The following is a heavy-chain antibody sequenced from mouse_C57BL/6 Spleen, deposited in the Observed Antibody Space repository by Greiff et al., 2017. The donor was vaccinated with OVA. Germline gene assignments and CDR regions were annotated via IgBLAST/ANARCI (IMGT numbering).Heavy chain of an antibody. CDR2: ISDGGSYT. V-gene: IGHV5-4*01. CDR1: GFTFSSYA. Sequence: EVMLVESGGGLVKPGGSLKLSCAASGFTFSSYAMSWVRQTPEKRLEWVATISDGGSYTYYPDNVKGRFTISRDNAKNNLYLQMSHLKSEDTAMYYCAREGIVTREYYFDYWGQGTTLTVSS. J-gene: IGHJ2*01. CDR3: AREGIVTREYYFDY. D-gene: IGHD2-5*01.